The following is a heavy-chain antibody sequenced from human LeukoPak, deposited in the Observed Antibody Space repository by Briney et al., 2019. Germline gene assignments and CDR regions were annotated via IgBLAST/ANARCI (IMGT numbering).Heavy chain of an antibody. D-gene: IGHD6-19*01. Sequence: GGSLRLSCAASGFTFSSYGMHWVRQAPGKGLEWVAFIRYDGSNKYYADSVKGRFTISRDNSKNTLYLQMNSLRAEDTAVYYCAKDRTMIAVAGTFDYWGQGTLVTVSS. CDR2: IRYDGSNK. CDR3: AKDRTMIAVAGTFDY. V-gene: IGHV3-30*02. CDR1: GFTFSSYG. J-gene: IGHJ4*02.